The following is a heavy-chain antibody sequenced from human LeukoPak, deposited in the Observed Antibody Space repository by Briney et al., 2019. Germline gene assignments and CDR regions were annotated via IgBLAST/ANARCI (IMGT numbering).Heavy chain of an antibody. CDR2: IYTSGST. Sequence: SETLSLTCTVSGGSISSGSYYWSWIRQPAGKGLEWIGRIYTSGSTNYSPSLKSRVTISVDTSKNQFSLKLTSVTAADTAVYYCAGVVAAATYYFDYWGQGTLVTVSS. D-gene: IGHD6-13*01. V-gene: IGHV4-61*02. CDR3: AGVVAAATYYFDY. CDR1: GGSISSGSYY. J-gene: IGHJ4*02.